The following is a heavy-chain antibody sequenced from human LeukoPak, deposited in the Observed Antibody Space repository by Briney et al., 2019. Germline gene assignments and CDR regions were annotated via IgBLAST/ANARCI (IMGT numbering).Heavy chain of an antibody. CDR3: ARHAPSGEWELSDFDY. V-gene: IGHV4-34*01. D-gene: IGHD1-26*01. J-gene: IGHJ4*02. CDR1: GGSFSGYY. CDR2: IYYSGST. Sequence: SETLSLTCAVYGGSFSGYYWSWIRQHPGKGLEWIGYIYYSGSTYYNPSPKSRVTISVDTSKNQFSLKLSSVTAADTAVYYCARHAPSGEWELSDFDYWGQGTLVTVSS.